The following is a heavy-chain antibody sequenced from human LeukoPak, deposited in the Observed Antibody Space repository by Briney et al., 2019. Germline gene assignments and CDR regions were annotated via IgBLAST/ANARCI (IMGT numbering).Heavy chain of an antibody. D-gene: IGHD2-2*01. CDR3: ARIVPAANLYFDH. V-gene: IGHV4-59*01. CDR1: GGSISNYY. J-gene: IGHJ4*02. CDR2: IYYSGST. Sequence: SETLSLTCTVSGGSISNYYWSWIRQPPGKGLEWIGYIYYSGSTNYNPSLKSRVTISLDTSKNQFSLKLSSVTAADTAVYYCARIVPAANLYFDHWGQGTLVTVSS.